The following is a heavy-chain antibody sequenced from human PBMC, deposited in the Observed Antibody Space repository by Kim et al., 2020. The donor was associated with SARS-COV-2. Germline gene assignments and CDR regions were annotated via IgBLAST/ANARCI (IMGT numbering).Heavy chain of an antibody. J-gene: IGHJ3*02. V-gene: IGHV3-48*02. D-gene: IGHD3-16*01. Sequence: GGSLRLSCATSGFTFSAYYMNWVRRAPGKGLEWLSFITKSSTTIYYADSVKGRFTISRDNAKNSLYLQMNRLRDEETSLYYCVRDRMGGAFDIWGHGTMVTVSS. CDR3: VRDRMGGAFDI. CDR1: GFTFSAYY. CDR2: ITKSSTTI.